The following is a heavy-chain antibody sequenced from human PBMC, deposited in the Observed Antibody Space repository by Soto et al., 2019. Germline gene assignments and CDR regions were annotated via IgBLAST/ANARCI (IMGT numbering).Heavy chain of an antibody. CDR2: SLSRGGT. D-gene: IGHD3-9*01. J-gene: IGHJ4*02. V-gene: IGHV3-23*05. CDR3: ARDREPDGIWTFGS. CDR1: GFTLDKYT. Sequence: GGSLRLSCAAFGFTLDKYTMGWVRQAPGKGLEWVAESLSRGGTQYADSVKGRFTISRDNSRNMVFLQMNGLRVEDTALYYCARDREPDGIWTFGSWGQGALVTVSS.